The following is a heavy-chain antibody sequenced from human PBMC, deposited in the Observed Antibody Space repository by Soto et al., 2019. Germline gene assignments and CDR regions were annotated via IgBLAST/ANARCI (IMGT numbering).Heavy chain of an antibody. J-gene: IGHJ6*02. V-gene: IGHV4-4*08. D-gene: IGHD3-22*01. CDR1: GASITQYY. CDR2: VSSTGST. Sequence: SETLSLTCTVSGASITQYYWNWIRQSPGKRLEWIVSVSSTGSTYYNTSLKRRVTISADTSKNQFSLKLSSVTTEDTCEYYWERRLYYDSSGFEGGGIDVWGQGTTVTVSS. CDR3: ERRLYYDSSGFEGGGIDV.